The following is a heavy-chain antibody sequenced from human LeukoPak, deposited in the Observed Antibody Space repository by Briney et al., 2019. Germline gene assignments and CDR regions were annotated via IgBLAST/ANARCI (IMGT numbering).Heavy chain of an antibody. D-gene: IGHD3-10*01. J-gene: IGHJ3*01. CDR2: IDSDGSTT. CDR3: ARHYYGSGSPTGGAFDV. Sequence: LTGGSLRLSCAASGFTFSSYWIHWVRQVPGKGLVWFSRIDSDGSTTKYADSVKGRFTISRDNAKNMVYLQMNSLRAEDTAVYYCARHYYGSGSPTGGAFDVWGQGTMVTVSS. CDR1: GFTFSSYW. V-gene: IGHV3-74*01.